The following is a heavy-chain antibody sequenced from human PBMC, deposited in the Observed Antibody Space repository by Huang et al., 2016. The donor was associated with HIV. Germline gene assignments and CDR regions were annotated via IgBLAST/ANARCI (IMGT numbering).Heavy chain of an antibody. CDR2: ISPILATT. D-gene: IGHD6-19*01. J-gene: IGHJ3*01. CDR3: AKDLSYSSGWYTDAFDV. V-gene: IGHV1-69*13. Sequence: QVRLVQSGAEVKKPGSSVKVSCKASGGTFRSYAISWVRKAPGQGLEWMGGISPILATTNYAQRVQGRVTITADDSTSAGYMEVSGLRSEDTAVYYCAKDLSYSSGWYTDAFDVWGQGTMVLVSS. CDR1: GGTFRSYA.